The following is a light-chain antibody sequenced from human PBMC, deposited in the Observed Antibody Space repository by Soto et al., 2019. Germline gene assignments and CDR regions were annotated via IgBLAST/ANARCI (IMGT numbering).Light chain of an antibody. CDR2: EVS. J-gene: IGLJ2*01. Sequence: QSVLTQPASVSGSPGQSITISCTGTSSDVGGYNYVSWYQQHPGKAPQLMIYEVSNRPSGVSNRFSGSKSGNTASLTISGLQAEDEADYYCSSYTSISTLVVFGGGTKVTVL. CDR3: SSYTSISTLVV. V-gene: IGLV2-14*01. CDR1: SSDVGGYNY.